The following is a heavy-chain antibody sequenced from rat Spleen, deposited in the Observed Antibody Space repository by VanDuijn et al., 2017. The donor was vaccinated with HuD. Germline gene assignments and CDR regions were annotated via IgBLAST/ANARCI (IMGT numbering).Heavy chain of an antibody. CDR3: ARDWGYVMDA. Sequence: QVPLKESGPGLVQPSQTLSPTCTVSGFSLTRNHVHWVRTPPGKGLERLGVIWNTGGTRYNSALKSRLSISKETSKSQVFLKMNSLQTEDTATYYCARDWGYVMDAWGQGASVTVSS. CDR2: IWNTGGT. J-gene: IGHJ4*01. D-gene: IGHD4-6*01. V-gene: IGHV2-41*01. CDR1: GFSLTRNH.